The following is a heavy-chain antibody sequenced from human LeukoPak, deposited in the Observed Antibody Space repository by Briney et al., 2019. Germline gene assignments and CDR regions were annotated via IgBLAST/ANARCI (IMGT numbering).Heavy chain of an antibody. CDR2: IGSVSSYM. CDR1: GFTFSSYN. D-gene: IGHD2-15*01. J-gene: IGHJ3*02. V-gene: IGHV3-21*04. CDR3: ARGTVVVAAGDAFDI. Sequence: GGSLRLSCAASGFTFSSYNMNWVRQSPGKGLEWVSSIGSVSSYMYHADSVKGRFTISRDNSKNTLYLQMNSLRAEDTAVYYCARGTVVVAAGDAFDIWGQGTLVTVSS.